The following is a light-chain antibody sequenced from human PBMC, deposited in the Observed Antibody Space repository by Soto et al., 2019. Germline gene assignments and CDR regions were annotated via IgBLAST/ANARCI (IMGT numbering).Light chain of an antibody. V-gene: IGLV2-14*01. J-gene: IGLJ3*02. CDR2: EVS. Sequence: QAASVSGSPGQSITISCTGTSSDIGAYNSVSWYQHHPGKAPKLIIYEVSHRPSGVSNRFSGSKSGNTASLTISALQAEDEADYFCSSYTTSSTLDVLFGGGTKLTVL. CDR1: SSDIGAYNS. CDR3: SSYTTSSTLDVL.